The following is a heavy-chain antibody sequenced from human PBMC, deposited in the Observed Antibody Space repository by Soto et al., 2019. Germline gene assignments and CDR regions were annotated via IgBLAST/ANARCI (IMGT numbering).Heavy chain of an antibody. CDR1: GASMSKSY. CDR3: SKECDSPSGTAES. CDR2: IYANGNT. Sequence: QVQLQESGPGLVKPSETLSLTCTVSGASMSKSYWSWIRLPAGKGLEWIGRIYANGNTNYNPSLKSRVTMSIDTSRDQFALELGSVTAEETAIYYCSKECDSPSGTAESWCQGAMVTVSS. D-gene: IGHD6-13*01. V-gene: IGHV4-4*07. J-gene: IGHJ5*02.